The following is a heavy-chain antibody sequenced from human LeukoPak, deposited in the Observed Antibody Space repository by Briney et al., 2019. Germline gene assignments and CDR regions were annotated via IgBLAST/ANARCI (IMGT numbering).Heavy chain of an antibody. Sequence: PSETLSLTCTVSGGXISSYYWSWIRQPPGKGLEWIGYIYYSGSTNYNPSLKSRVTISVDTSKNQFSLKLSSVTAADTAVYYCARYSSGWWYFDYWGQGTLVTVSS. CDR3: ARYSSGWWYFDY. V-gene: IGHV4-59*01. J-gene: IGHJ4*02. CDR1: GGXISSYY. D-gene: IGHD6-19*01. CDR2: IYYSGST.